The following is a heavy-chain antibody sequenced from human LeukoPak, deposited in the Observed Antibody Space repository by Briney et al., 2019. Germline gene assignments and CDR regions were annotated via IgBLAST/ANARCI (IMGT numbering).Heavy chain of an antibody. CDR3: ARANLGATSRNWFDP. J-gene: IGHJ5*02. CDR2: ISSSSSSYI. Sequence: RSLRLSCAASGFTFSSYSMNWVRQAPGKGLEWVSSISSSSSSYIYYADSVKGRFTISRDNAKNSLYLQMNSLRAEDTAVYYCARANLGATSRNWFDPWGQGTLVTVSS. D-gene: IGHD1-26*01. V-gene: IGHV3-21*01. CDR1: GFTFSSYS.